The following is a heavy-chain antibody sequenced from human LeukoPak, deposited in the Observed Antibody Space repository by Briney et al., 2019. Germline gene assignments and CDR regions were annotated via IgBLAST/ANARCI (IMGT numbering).Heavy chain of an antibody. CDR2: IYTSGST. CDR1: GGSISSYY. V-gene: IGHV4-4*07. Sequence: SKTLSLTCTVSGGSISSYYWSWIRQPAGKGLEWIGRIYTSGSTNYNPSLKSRVTMSVDTSKNQFSLKLSSVTAADTAVYYCARDRNNWNDVNYYYYMDVWGKGTTVTVSS. D-gene: IGHD1-1*01. J-gene: IGHJ6*03. CDR3: ARDRNNWNDVNYYYYMDV.